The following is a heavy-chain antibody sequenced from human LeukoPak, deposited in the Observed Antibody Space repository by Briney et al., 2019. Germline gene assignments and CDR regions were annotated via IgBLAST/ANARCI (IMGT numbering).Heavy chain of an antibody. D-gene: IGHD2-2*01. V-gene: IGHV1-69*13. Sequence: ASVKVSCKASGGTFSSYAISWVRQAPGQGLEWMGGIIPIFGTANYAQKFQGRVTITADESTSTAYMELSSLTSDDTSVYYCARDDCSSTSCHNWFDPWGQGTLVTVSS. CDR2: IIPIFGTA. J-gene: IGHJ5*02. CDR1: GGTFSSYA. CDR3: ARDDCSSTSCHNWFDP.